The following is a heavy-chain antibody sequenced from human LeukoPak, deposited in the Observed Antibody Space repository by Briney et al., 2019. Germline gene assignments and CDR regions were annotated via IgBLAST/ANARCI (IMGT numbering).Heavy chain of an antibody. D-gene: IGHD5-18*01. V-gene: IGHV3-49*04. CDR1: GFTFGDHA. J-gene: IGHJ6*02. Sequence: GRSLRFSCTASGFTFGDHAMSRVRQAPGKGLEWVGFIRSKAYGGTTEYAASVKGRFTISRDDSKSIAYLQMNSLKTEDTAVYYCTRGPRQLWLYYGMDVWGQGTTVIVSS. CDR3: TRGPRQLWLYYGMDV. CDR2: IRSKAYGGTT.